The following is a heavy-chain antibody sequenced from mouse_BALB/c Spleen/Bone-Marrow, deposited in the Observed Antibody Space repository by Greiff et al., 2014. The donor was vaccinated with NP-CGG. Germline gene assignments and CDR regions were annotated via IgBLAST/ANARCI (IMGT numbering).Heavy chain of an antibody. D-gene: IGHD3-1*01. Sequence: EVKLMESGGGLVQPGGSLRLSCATSGFSFTDYYMNWVRQPPGKALEWLGFIRNKANGYTTEYSVSVKGRFTISRDTSQSILYHQMNTLRAEDSAAYYCARDIGRLRFDFWGQGTTLTVSS. J-gene: IGHJ2*01. V-gene: IGHV7-3*02. CDR2: IRNKANGYTT. CDR3: ARDIGRLRFDF. CDR1: GFSFTDYY.